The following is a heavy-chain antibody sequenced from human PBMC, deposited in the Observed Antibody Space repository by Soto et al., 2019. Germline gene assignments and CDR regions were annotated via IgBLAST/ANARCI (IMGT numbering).Heavy chain of an antibody. CDR1: GGSISGYY. V-gene: IGHV4-59*08. J-gene: IGHJ1*01. CDR2: IYYSGST. CDR3: ARYQQYFQH. Sequence: PSETLSLTCTVSGGSISGYYWSWIRQPPGKGLEWIGYIYYSGSTNYNPSLTSRVTISVDTSKNQFSLKLSSVTAADTAVYYCARYQQYFQHWGQGTLVTVSS.